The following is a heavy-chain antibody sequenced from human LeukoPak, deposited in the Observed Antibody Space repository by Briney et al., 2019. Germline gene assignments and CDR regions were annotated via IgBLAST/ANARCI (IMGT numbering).Heavy chain of an antibody. Sequence: GASVKVSCKASGYTFTSYGISWVRQAPGQGLEWMGWISAYNGNTNYAQKLQGRVTMTTDTSTSTAYMELRGLRSDDTAVYYCARGPYYDFWSGYPDYWGQGTLVSVSS. D-gene: IGHD3-3*01. J-gene: IGHJ4*02. V-gene: IGHV1-18*01. CDR3: ARGPYYDFWSGYPDY. CDR2: ISAYNGNT. CDR1: GYTFTSYG.